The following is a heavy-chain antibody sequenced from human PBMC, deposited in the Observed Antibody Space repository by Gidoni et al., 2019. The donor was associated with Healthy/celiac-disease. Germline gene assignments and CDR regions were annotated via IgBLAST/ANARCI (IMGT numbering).Heavy chain of an antibody. V-gene: IGHV3-23*01. J-gene: IGHJ4*02. CDR1: GFTCSSYA. Sequence: EVQLWESGGGVVQPGGSLRLSCAASGFTCSSYAMSWVRQAPGKGLEWVSAISGSGGSTSYADSVKGRFTISRDTSKTTLYLHMHRLRAEDTAVSYCAKKHYGSGSYYSSDYYFDYWGQGTLVTVSS. D-gene: IGHD3-10*01. CDR2: ISGSGGST. CDR3: AKKHYGSGSYYSSDYYFDY.